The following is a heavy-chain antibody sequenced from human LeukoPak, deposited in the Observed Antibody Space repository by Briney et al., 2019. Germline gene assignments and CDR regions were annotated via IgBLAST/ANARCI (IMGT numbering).Heavy chain of an antibody. J-gene: IGHJ3*02. CDR2: INPNSGGT. V-gene: IGHV1-2*02. CDR1: GYTFTSYG. D-gene: IGHD3-22*01. CDR3: ARMMTPRLYYDSSGYYYGAFDI. Sequence: GASVKVSCKASGYTFTSYGISWVRQAPGQGLEWMGWINPNSGGTNYAQKFQGRVTMTRDTSISTAYMELSRLRSDDTAVYYCARMMTPRLYYDSSGYYYGAFDIWGQGTMVTVSS.